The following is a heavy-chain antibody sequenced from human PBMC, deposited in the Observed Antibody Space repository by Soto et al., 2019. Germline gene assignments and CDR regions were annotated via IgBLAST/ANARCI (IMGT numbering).Heavy chain of an antibody. J-gene: IGHJ4*02. CDR2: IYESGST. CDR1: GGSIRMYY. D-gene: IGHD5-12*01. Sequence: QVQLQESGPGLVEPSETLSLTCTVSGGSIRMYYWSWIRQPPGKGLEWIGYIYESGSTNSNPSLNSRVTISETTPKNPCSLKVSSVTAADTAVYYCAKGGYGRFDYWGQGILDSASS. V-gene: IGHV4-59*01. CDR3: AKGGYGRFDY.